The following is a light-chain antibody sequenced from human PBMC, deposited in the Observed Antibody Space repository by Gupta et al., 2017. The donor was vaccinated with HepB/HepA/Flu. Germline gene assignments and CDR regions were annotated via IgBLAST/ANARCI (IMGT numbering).Light chain of an antibody. Sequence: DIVMTQSPDSLAVSLGERATVNCKSSQSGFYSSANKNYLAWYQQKPGRPPRLLIYWASTRESAVPDPISGSRSARDFSLTIISLLAPDVAIYYCCQDNTHACTFGQGTKVEIK. CDR3: CQDNTHACT. V-gene: IGKV4-1*01. J-gene: IGKJ2*02. CDR1: QSGFYSSANKNY. CDR2: WAS.